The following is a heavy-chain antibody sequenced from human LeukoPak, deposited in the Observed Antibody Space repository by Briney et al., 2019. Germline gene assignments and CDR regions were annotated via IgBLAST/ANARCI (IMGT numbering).Heavy chain of an antibody. CDR3: ARGREGYSYVFDY. D-gene: IGHD5-18*01. V-gene: IGHV4-34*01. Sequence: PSETLSLTCAVYGGSFSGDFWSWTRQSPGKGLEWIGEINHGGSTTYNPSLQSRVTMSVDTSTNQISLKMTSVTAADTALYYCARGREGYSYVFDYWGQGTLVTVSS. CDR1: GGSFSGDF. CDR2: INHGGST. J-gene: IGHJ4*02.